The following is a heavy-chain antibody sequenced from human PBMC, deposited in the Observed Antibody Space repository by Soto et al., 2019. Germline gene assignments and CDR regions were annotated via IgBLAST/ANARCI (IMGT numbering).Heavy chain of an antibody. CDR3: ARGYGYSYPFPDY. J-gene: IGHJ4*02. D-gene: IGHD5-18*01. CDR2: INHSGST. CDR1: GGSFSGYY. V-gene: IGHV4-34*01. Sequence: SETLSLTCAVYGGSFSGYYWSWIRQPPGKGLEWIGEINHSGSTNYNPSLKSRVTISVDTSKNQFSLKLSSVTAADTAVYYCARGYGYSYPFPDYWGQGXLVTVPS.